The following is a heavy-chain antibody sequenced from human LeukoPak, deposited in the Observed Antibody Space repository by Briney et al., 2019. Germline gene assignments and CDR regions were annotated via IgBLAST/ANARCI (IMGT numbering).Heavy chain of an antibody. CDR2: ISYDGGSK. V-gene: IGHV3-30*03. Sequence: GGSLRLSCAASGFTFSSYDMHWVRQAPGKGLEWVTLISYDGGSKYYGDSVKGRFTISRDNFKNTLYLQMNSLRAEDTALYYCARGDYFDYWGQGTLVTVSS. CDR3: ARGDYFDY. CDR1: GFTFSSYD. J-gene: IGHJ4*02.